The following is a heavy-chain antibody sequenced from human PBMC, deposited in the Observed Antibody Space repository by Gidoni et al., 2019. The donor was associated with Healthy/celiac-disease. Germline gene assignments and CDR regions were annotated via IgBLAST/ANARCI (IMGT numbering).Heavy chain of an antibody. CDR1: GYSFTSYW. V-gene: IGHV5-10-1*03. D-gene: IGHD3-10*01. CDR3: ARAGGLWFGELRAMDV. CDR2: IDPSDSYT. J-gene: IGHJ6*02. Sequence: EVQLVQSGAEVKKPGESLRISCKGSGYSFTSYWISWVRQMPGKGLEWMGRIDPSDSYTNYSPSFQGHVTISADKSISTAYLQWSSLKASDTAMYYCARAGGLWFGELRAMDVRGQGTTVTVSS.